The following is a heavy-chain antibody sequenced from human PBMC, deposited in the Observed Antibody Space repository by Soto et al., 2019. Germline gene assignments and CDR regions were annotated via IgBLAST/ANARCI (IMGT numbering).Heavy chain of an antibody. CDR2: IYTSGST. Sequence: PSETLSLTCTVSGGCISSYYWSWIRQPAGKGLEWIGRIYTSGSTNYNPSLKSLVTMSVDTSKNQFSLKLSSVNAADTAVYYCARDRKWLGPLDYWGQGTLVTVSS. CDR3: ARDRKWLGPLDY. V-gene: IGHV4-4*07. J-gene: IGHJ4*02. CDR1: GGCISSYY. D-gene: IGHD6-19*01.